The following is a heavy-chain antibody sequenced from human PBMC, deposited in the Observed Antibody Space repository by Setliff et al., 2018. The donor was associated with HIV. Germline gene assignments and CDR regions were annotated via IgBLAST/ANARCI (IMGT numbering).Heavy chain of an antibody. Sequence: GGSLRLSCAASGFLFHTYWMSWVRQAPGKGLEWVANIKEDGSEKYYADSVKGRFTISRDNSKNTLYLQMNSLRAEDTAVYYCATIVESSGYHGGNYFDFWGRGSLVTVSS. CDR1: GFLFHTYW. V-gene: IGHV3-7*02. CDR3: ATIVESSGYHGGNYFDF. J-gene: IGHJ4*02. CDR2: IKEDGSEK. D-gene: IGHD3-22*01.